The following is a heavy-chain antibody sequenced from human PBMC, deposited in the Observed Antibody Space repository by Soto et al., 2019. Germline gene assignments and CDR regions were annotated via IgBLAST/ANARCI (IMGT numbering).Heavy chain of an antibody. CDR3: ANGAAGTIYYYYGMDV. CDR1: GFTFSSYG. Sequence: GGSLRLSCAASGFTFSSYGMHWVRQAPGKGLEWVAVISYNGSNKYYADSVKGRFTISRDNSKNTLYLQMNSLRAEDTAVYYCANGAAGTIYYYYGMDVWGQGTTVTVSS. J-gene: IGHJ6*02. D-gene: IGHD6-13*01. CDR2: ISYNGSNK. V-gene: IGHV3-30*18.